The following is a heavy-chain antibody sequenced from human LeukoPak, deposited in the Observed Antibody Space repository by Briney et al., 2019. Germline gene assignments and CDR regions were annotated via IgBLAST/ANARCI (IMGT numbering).Heavy chain of an antibody. V-gene: IGHV3-48*04. CDR3: ARDVDYGDYPGGFDP. CDR1: GFTFSSYS. J-gene: IGHJ5*02. Sequence: PGGSLRLSCAASGFTFSSYSMNWVRQAPGKGLEWVSYISSSSSTIYYADSVKGRFTISRDNAKNSLYLQMNSLRAEDTAVYYCARDVDYGDYPGGFDPWGQGTLVTVSS. CDR2: ISSSSSTI. D-gene: IGHD4-17*01.